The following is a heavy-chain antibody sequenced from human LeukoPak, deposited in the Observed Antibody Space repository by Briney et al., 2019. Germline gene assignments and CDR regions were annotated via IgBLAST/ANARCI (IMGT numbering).Heavy chain of an antibody. D-gene: IGHD3-16*02. CDR3: ARDQDDYVWGSYRPGYYYYGMDV. CDR1: GGSISSSSYY. J-gene: IGHJ6*02. V-gene: IGHV4-39*07. Sequence: SETLSLTCTVSGGSISSSSYYWGWIRQPPGKGLEWIGSIYYSGSTYYNPSLKSRVTISVDTSKNQFSLKLSSVTAADTAVYYCARDQDDYVWGSYRPGYYYYGMDVWGQGTTVTVSS. CDR2: IYYSGST.